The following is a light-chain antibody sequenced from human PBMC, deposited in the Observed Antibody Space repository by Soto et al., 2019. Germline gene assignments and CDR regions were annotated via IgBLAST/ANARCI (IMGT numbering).Light chain of an antibody. CDR3: SSYTSSSTLYV. CDR1: SSDVGGYNY. J-gene: IGLJ1*01. V-gene: IGLV2-14*01. CDR2: EVS. Sequence: QSALTQPASVSGSPGQSITISCTGTSSDVGGYNYVSWYQQHPGKAPKLMIYEVSNRPSGVSNRFSGSKSGNTASLTISVLQAEDEADYYCSSYTSSSTLYVFGTGTKLPVL.